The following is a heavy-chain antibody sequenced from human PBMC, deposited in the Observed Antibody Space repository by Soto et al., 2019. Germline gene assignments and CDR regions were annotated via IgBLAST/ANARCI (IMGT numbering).Heavy chain of an antibody. J-gene: IGHJ6*02. D-gene: IGHD6-19*01. CDR3: ASGYLSSGWYNGYGMDV. CDR1: GGSFSGYY. V-gene: IGHV4-34*01. CDR2: INHSGST. Sequence: SETLSLTCAVYGGSFSGYYWSWIRQPPGKGLEWIGEINHSGSTNYNPSLKSRVTISVDTSKNQFSPKLSSVTAADTAVYYCASGYLSSGWYNGYGMDVWGQGATVTVSS.